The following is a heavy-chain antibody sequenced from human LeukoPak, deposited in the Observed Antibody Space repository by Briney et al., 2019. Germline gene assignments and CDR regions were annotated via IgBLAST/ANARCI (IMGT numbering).Heavy chain of an antibody. J-gene: IGHJ4*02. CDR1: GGSISSSSYY. CDR2: IYYSGST. Sequence: SETLSLTCTVSGGSISSSSYYWGWIRQPPGKGLEWIGSIYYSGSTYYNPSLKSRVTISVDTSKNQFSLKLSSVTAADTAVYYCARLRRITIFGVAEKYHFDYWGQGTLVTVSS. CDR3: ARLRRITIFGVAEKYHFDY. D-gene: IGHD3-3*01. V-gene: IGHV4-39*01.